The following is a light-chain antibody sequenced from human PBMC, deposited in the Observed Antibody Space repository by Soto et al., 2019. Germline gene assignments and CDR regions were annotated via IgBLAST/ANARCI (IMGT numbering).Light chain of an antibody. J-gene: IGKJ2*01. CDR2: TAS. CDR1: QDIRKD. CDR3: LQDYTYPHT. V-gene: IGKV1-6*01. Sequence: AIQMTQSPSSLSASVGDSVTITCRASQDIRKDLGWYQQKPGGVPKVLIYTASNLQSGVPSRFSGSGSGTDFTLTISSLQPEDFATYYCLQDYTYPHTFGQGTKLEIK.